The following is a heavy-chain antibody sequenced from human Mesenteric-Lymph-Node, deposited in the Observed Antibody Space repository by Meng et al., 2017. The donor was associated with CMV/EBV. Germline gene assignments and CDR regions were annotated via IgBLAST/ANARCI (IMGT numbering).Heavy chain of an antibody. D-gene: IGHD6-13*01. CDR3: ARAGPYSSSRHWDY. J-gene: IGHJ4*02. Sequence: GESLKISCAASGFTFSSYWMSWVRQAPGKGLEWVANIKQDGSEKYYVDSVKGRFTISRDNAKNSLYLQMNSLRAEDTAVYYCARAGPYSSSRHWDYWGQGTLVTVSS. CDR2: IKQDGSEK. V-gene: IGHV3-7*01. CDR1: GFTFSSYW.